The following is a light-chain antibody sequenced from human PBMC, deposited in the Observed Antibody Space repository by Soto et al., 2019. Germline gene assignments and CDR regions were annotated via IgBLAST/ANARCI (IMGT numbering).Light chain of an antibody. CDR2: GNS. V-gene: IGLV1-40*01. CDR1: SSNIGAGYD. CDR3: QSYDSSLSAPV. Sequence: QSVLTQPPSVSGAPGQRVTISCTGSSSNIGAGYDVHWYQQLPGTAPKLLIYGNSNRPSGVPDPFSGSKSGTSASPAITGLQAEDEADYYCQSYDSSLSAPVFGGGTKLTVL. J-gene: IGLJ2*01.